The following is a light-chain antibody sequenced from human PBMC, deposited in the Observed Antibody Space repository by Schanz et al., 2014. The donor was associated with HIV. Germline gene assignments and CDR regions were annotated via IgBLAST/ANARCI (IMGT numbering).Light chain of an antibody. J-gene: IGKJ4*01. V-gene: IGKV1-5*03. CDR1: QNIGNW. Sequence: DIQMTQSPSTLSASVGDRVTITCRASQNIGNWLAWYQQRPGEAPKLLMYQASTLQSGVPSRFSGSGSGTAFSLTISSLQPEDFATYYCQQLNSYPLTFGGGTKVEIK. CDR2: QAS. CDR3: QQLNSYPLT.